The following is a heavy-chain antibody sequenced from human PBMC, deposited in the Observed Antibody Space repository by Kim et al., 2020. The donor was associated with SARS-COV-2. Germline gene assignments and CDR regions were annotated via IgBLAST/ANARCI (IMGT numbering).Heavy chain of an antibody. CDR2: IKSEGSII. CDR1: GFTFNNYW. Sequence: GGSLRLSCAASGFTFNNYWMHWVRQAPGKGLEWVSRIKSEGSIITYADSVRGRFTISRDNAKKTLYLQMNSLRDEDTAVYYCERAGISGGYAYCFDYWGQGTLVTVSS. CDR3: ERAGISGGYAYCFDY. D-gene: IGHD3-22*01. J-gene: IGHJ4*02. V-gene: IGHV3-74*01.